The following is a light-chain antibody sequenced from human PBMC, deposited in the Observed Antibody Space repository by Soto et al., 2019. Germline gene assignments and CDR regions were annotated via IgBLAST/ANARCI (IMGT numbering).Light chain of an antibody. CDR2: GAS. CDR3: QQYDNWPPLT. Sequence: EIVMTQSPVTLSVSPGERATLSCRASRSVSNSLAWYQQKPGQAPRLLIYGASTRATGIPARFSGSGSGTEFTLTISSLRSEDSAIYYCQQYDNWPPLTLGGGTKVEIK. J-gene: IGKJ4*01. V-gene: IGKV3-15*01. CDR1: RSVSNS.